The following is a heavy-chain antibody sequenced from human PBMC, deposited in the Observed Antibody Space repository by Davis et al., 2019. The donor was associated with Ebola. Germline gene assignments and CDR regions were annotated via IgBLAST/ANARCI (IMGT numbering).Heavy chain of an antibody. D-gene: IGHD6-13*01. J-gene: IGHJ3*02. CDR3: ARDMYSSSWDHAFDI. CDR2: IKQDGSEK. V-gene: IGHV3-7*01. CDR1: GFTFSSYW. Sequence: PGGSLRLSCAASGFTFSSYWMSWVRQAPGKGLEWVANIKQDGSEKYYVDSVKGRFTISRDNAKNSLYLQMNSLRAEDTAVYYCARDMYSSSWDHAFDIWGQGTMVTVSS.